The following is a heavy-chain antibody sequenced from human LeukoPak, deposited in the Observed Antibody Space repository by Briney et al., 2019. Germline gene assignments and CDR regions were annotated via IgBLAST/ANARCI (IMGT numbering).Heavy chain of an antibody. D-gene: IGHD3-10*01. CDR3: ARGRTGITMVRGVIQKSLYYFDY. CDR1: GGSFSGYY. V-gene: IGHV4-34*01. CDR2: INYSGST. J-gene: IGHJ4*02. Sequence: MASETLSLTCAVYGGSFSGYYWSWIRQPPGKGLEWIGEINYSGSTNYNPSLKSRVTISVDTSKNQFSLKLSSVTAADTAVYYCARGRTGITMVRGVIQKSLYYFDYWGQGTLVTVSS.